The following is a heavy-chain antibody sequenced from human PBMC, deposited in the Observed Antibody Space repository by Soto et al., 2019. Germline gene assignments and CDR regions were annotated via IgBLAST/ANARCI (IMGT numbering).Heavy chain of an antibody. CDR3: ARDDSSMDV. D-gene: IGHD2-21*01. V-gene: IGHV1-46*01. Sequence: ASGKVSYKATGYTFPSYYIHWVRQAPGQGLEWMGIINPSGGSTSYAQKFQGRVTMTRDTSTSTVYMELSSLRSEDTAVYYCARDDSSMDVWGQGTTVTVSS. CDR2: INPSGGST. J-gene: IGHJ6*02. CDR1: GYTFPSYY.